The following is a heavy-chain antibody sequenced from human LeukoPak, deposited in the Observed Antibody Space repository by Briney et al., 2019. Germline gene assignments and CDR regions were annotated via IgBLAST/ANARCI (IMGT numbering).Heavy chain of an antibody. J-gene: IGHJ4*02. CDR1: GYTFTSYD. Sequence: GASVKVSCKASGYTFTSYDINWVRQATGQGLEWMGWMNPNSGNTGYAQKFQGRVTITRNTSISTAYMELSSLRSEDTAVYYCARGRYYDFWSGYQYSLFFDYWGQGTLVTVSS. D-gene: IGHD3-3*01. CDR3: ARGRYYDFWSGYQYSLFFDY. V-gene: IGHV1-8*03. CDR2: MNPNSGNT.